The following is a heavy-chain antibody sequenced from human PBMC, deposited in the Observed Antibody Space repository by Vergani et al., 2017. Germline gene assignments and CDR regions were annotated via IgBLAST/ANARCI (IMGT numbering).Heavy chain of an antibody. CDR3: ARRQKESSPIVAYYYYYGMDV. Sequence: EVQLVESGGGLVQPGGSLRLSCAASGFTVSSNYMSWVRQAPGKGLGWVSVIYSGGSTYYADSVKGRFTISRHNSKNTLYLQMNSLRAEYTAVYYCARRQKESSPIVAYYYYYGMDVWGQGTTVTVSS. CDR1: GFTVSSNY. D-gene: IGHD5-12*01. V-gene: IGHV3-53*04. CDR2: IYSGGST. J-gene: IGHJ6*02.